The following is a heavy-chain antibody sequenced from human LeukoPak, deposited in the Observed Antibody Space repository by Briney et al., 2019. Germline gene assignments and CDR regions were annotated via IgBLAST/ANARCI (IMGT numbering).Heavy chain of an antibody. J-gene: IGHJ5*02. CDR2: ISSSISYI. Sequence: GGSLRLSXAASGFTFSSYSMNWVRQAPGKGLEWVSSISSSISYIYYADSGKGRFTFSSANARYSVYLQMNSLRAADTAVSYCASDPAAGPWYNWFDPWGQGTLVTVSS. CDR3: ASDPAAGPWYNWFDP. CDR1: GFTFSSYS. V-gene: IGHV3-21*01. D-gene: IGHD6-13*01.